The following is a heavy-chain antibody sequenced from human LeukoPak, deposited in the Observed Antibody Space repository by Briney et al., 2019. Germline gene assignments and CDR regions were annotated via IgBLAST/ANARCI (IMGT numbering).Heavy chain of an antibody. CDR3: AKVLPKHTYYYDSSGSLEPFDY. CDR1: GFTFSTYG. Sequence: PGGSLRLSCTTSGFTFSTYGMSWVRQAPGKGLEWVSAISGSGGSTYYADSVKGRFTISRDNSKNTLYLQMNSLRAEDTAVYYCAKVLPKHTYYYDSSGSLEPFDYWGQGTLVTVSS. J-gene: IGHJ4*02. V-gene: IGHV3-23*01. D-gene: IGHD3-22*01. CDR2: ISGSGGST.